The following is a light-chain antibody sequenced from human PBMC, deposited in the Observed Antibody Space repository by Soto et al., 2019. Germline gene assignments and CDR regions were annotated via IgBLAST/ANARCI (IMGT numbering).Light chain of an antibody. Sequence: DIQMTQSPSSLSASVGDRVTITCRASHTISISLNWYQQKPGTAPKLLIYHASTLESGVPSRFSGSRSGTEFPLTISSMQPDDFATYYCQQYMIYSFGQGPK. CDR2: HAS. J-gene: IGKJ1*01. V-gene: IGKV1-5*01. CDR3: QQYMIYS. CDR1: HTISIS.